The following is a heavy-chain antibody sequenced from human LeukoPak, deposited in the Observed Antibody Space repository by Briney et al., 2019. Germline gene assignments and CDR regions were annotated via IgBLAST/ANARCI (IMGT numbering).Heavy chain of an antibody. CDR3: TTGPYYDFWSGYYKQHYFDY. D-gene: IGHD3-3*01. Sequence: GGXTHYAAPVKARFTISTDDSKNTLYLQMNSLKTEDTAVYYCTTGPYYDFWSGYYKQHYFDYWGQGTLVTVSS. V-gene: IGHV3-15*01. CDR2: GGXT. J-gene: IGHJ4*02.